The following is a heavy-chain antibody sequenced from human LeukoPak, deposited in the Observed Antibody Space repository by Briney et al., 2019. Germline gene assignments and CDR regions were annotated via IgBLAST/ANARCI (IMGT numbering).Heavy chain of an antibody. Sequence: GGSLRLSCAASGFTFSSYAMSWVLQAPGKGLEWVSAISGSGGSTYYADSVKGRFTISRDNSKNTLYLQMNSLRAEDTAVYYCARARTWIQLWFLDYWGQGTLVTVSS. D-gene: IGHD5-18*01. J-gene: IGHJ4*02. CDR3: ARARTWIQLWFLDY. V-gene: IGHV3-23*01. CDR2: ISGSGGST. CDR1: GFTFSSYA.